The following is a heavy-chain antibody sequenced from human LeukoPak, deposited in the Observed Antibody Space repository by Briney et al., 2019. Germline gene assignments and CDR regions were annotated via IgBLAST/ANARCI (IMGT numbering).Heavy chain of an antibody. J-gene: IGHJ4*02. CDR1: GFTFSSYE. CDR2: ISTSGSTI. V-gene: IGHV3-48*03. Sequence: GGSLRLSCAASGFTFSSYEMDWVRQAPGKGLEWVSYISTSGSTIYYADSGKGRFTISRDNAKNSLYLQMNSLRAEDTAVYYCARDRDNSGWYEPFDYWGQGALVTVSS. D-gene: IGHD6-19*01. CDR3: ARDRDNSGWYEPFDY.